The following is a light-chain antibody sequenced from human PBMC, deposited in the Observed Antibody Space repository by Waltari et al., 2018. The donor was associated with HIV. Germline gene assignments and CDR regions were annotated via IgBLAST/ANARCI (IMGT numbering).Light chain of an antibody. V-gene: IGLV2-23*03. J-gene: IGLJ3*02. CDR1: SSDVGRYNL. CDR2: EGS. Sequence: QSALTQPASVSGSPGQSITISCTGTSSDVGRYNLVSWYQQHPGKATKLMIYEGSKRPSGVSNRFSGSKSGNTASLTISGLQAEDEADYYCCSYAGSSTFLFGGGTKLTVL. CDR3: CSYAGSSTFL.